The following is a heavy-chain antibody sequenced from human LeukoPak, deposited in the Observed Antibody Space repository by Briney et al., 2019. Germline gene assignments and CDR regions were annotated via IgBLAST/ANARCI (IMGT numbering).Heavy chain of an antibody. CDR3: ARGRIAVAGTYYCYYGMDV. J-gene: IGHJ6*04. CDR1: GGSFSGYY. D-gene: IGHD6-19*01. Sequence: SETLSLTCAVYGGSFSGYYWSWIRQPPGKGLEWIGEINHSGSTNYNPSLKSRVTISVDTSKIQFSLKLSSVTAADTAVYYCARGRIAVAGTYYCYYGMDVWGKGTTVTVSS. CDR2: INHSGST. V-gene: IGHV4-34*01.